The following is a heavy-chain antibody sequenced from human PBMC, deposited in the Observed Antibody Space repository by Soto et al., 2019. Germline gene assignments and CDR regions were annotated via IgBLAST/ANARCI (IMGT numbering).Heavy chain of an antibody. D-gene: IGHD6-19*01. CDR2: ISNSGVSI. CDR1: GFTFSSFE. J-gene: IGHJ4*02. Sequence: EVQLVESGGGLVQPGGSLRLSCAASGFTFSSFEMIWVRQAPGKGLEWISYISNSGVSIYYADSVKGRFTISRDNARNSLYLQMNNLRAEDTGLYYCVSHQWPADYWGQGTLVTVSA. CDR3: VSHQWPADY. V-gene: IGHV3-48*03.